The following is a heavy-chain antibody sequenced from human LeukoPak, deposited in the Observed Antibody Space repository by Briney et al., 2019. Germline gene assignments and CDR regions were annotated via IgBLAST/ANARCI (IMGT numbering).Heavy chain of an antibody. J-gene: IGHJ6*03. V-gene: IGHV4-34*01. D-gene: IGHD6-13*01. CDR3: ARGPPGLARIAAAGLVYYYYMDV. CDR2: INHSGST. CDR1: GGSFSGYY. Sequence: PSETLSLTCAVYGGSFSGYYWSWIRQPPGKGLEWIGEINHSGSTNYNPSLKSRVTISVDTSKNQFSLKLSSVIAADTAVYYCARGPPGLARIAAAGLVYYYYMDVWGKGTTVTVSS.